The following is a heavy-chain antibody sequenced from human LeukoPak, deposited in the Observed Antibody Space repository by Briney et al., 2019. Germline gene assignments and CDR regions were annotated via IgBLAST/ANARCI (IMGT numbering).Heavy chain of an antibody. CDR2: INPPNGNT. CDR3: ATGGTYSSFDH. D-gene: IGHD4-11*01. J-gene: IGHJ4*02. Sequence: ASVKVSCKTSGYTFTSYGISWVRQAPGQGLEWMAWINPPNGNTKDARNLQGRVTMTTDTSTNTAYMELRNLRSSDTAVYYCATGGTYSSFDHWGQGTLVTVSS. V-gene: IGHV1-18*01. CDR1: GYTFTSYG.